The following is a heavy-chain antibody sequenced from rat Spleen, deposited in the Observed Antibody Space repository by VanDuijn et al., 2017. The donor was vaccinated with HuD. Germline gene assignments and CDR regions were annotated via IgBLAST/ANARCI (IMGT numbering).Heavy chain of an antibody. CDR1: GFSLTSYN. J-gene: IGHJ2*01. CDR3: TREDWVPDY. Sequence: VQLKESGPGLVQPSQTLSLTCTVAGFSLTSYNVHWVRQPPGKGLEWVATITHIGGITYYPDSVKGRFTISRDNAKSTLYLQMNSLRSEDTATYYCTREDWVPDYWGQGVKVTISS. D-gene: IGHD5-1*01. CDR2: ITHIGGIT. V-gene: IGHV5-31*01.